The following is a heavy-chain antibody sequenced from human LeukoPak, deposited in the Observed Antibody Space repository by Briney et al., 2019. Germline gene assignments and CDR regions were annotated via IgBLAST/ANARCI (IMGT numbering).Heavy chain of an antibody. CDR1: GYTFTDYY. CDR2: VNPNSGGT. J-gene: IGHJ6*03. V-gene: IGHV1-2*02. CDR3: ARSTSSWTRSNYYYMDV. Sequence: ASVKVSCKASGYTFTDYYMHWVRQAPGQGLEWMGWVNPNSGGTNYAQKFQGRVTMTRDTSISTAYMELSRLRSDDTAVYYCARSTSSWTRSNYYYMDVWGKGTTGTASS. D-gene: IGHD2-2*01.